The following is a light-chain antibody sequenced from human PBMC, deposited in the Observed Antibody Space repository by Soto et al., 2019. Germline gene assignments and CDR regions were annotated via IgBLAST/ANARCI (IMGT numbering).Light chain of an antibody. J-gene: IGKJ1*01. CDR3: QQFDHWWT. Sequence: EIVLTQSPVTLSVSPGERATLSCRASLSIGSNLAWYQHRPGQAPRLLIYRAATRAAGVPARFSGSGSGTEFTLTISSLQSDDLAVYYCQQFDHWWTFGQGTKVDI. CDR2: RAA. V-gene: IGKV3-15*01. CDR1: LSIGSN.